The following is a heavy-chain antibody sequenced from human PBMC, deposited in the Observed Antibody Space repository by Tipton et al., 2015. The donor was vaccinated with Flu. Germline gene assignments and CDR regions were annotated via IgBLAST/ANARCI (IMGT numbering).Heavy chain of an antibody. CDR1: GYSFTVHY. Sequence: QLVQSGAELKKPGASVKVSCKGFGYSFTVHYIHWVRQAPGQGPEWMGWINTNDNGTRYSQKLQGRVTMTRDTSISTVYMELTRLTSDDTAVYYCARDGAGYNGAFDMWGQGTMVTGSS. D-gene: IGHD5-24*01. J-gene: IGHJ3*02. V-gene: IGHV1-2*02. CDR3: ARDGAGYNGAFDM. CDR2: INTNDNGT.